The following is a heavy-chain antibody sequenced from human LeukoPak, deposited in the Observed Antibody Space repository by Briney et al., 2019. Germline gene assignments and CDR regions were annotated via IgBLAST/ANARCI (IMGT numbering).Heavy chain of an antibody. CDR3: ARDLKRGYSYGYADY. D-gene: IGHD5-18*01. Sequence: PGGSLRLSCAASGFTFSSYWMNWVRQAPGKGLEWVSSISSSSSYIYYADSVKGRFTISRDNAKNSLYLQMNSLRAEDTAVYYCARDLKRGYSYGYADYWGQGTLVTVSS. CDR2: ISSSSSYI. V-gene: IGHV3-21*01. CDR1: GFTFSSYW. J-gene: IGHJ4*02.